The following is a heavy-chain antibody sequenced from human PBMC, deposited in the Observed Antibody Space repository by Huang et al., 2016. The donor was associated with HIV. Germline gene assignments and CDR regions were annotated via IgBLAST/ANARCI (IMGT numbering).Heavy chain of an antibody. CDR3: ATKTAGMDI. CDR1: TFTFGAYW. V-gene: IGHV3-7*01. Sequence: VESGGRSVQPGGSIKLSCVGSTFTFGAYWMSWVRQPPGKGMDGVDNIKQDESEKYYVDSVKGRFNISRDNARKVLFLEMDDLGVEDTAIYFCATKTAGMDIWGQGTTVTVSS. D-gene: IGHD1-7*01. J-gene: IGHJ6*02. CDR2: IKQDESEK.